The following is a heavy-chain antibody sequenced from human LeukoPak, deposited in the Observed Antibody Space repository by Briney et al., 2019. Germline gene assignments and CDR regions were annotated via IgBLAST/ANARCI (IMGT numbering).Heavy chain of an antibody. J-gene: IGHJ5*02. Sequence: SETLSLTCAVYGGSFSGYYWSWIRQPPGKGLEWIGEINHSGSTTYNPSLKSRVTISVDTSKNQFSLKLSSVTAADTAVYYCARRTHSIVVVPAARSGCFDPWGQGTLVTVSS. CDR3: ARRTHSIVVVPAARSGCFDP. CDR2: INHSGST. V-gene: IGHV4-34*01. D-gene: IGHD2-2*01. CDR1: GGSFSGYY.